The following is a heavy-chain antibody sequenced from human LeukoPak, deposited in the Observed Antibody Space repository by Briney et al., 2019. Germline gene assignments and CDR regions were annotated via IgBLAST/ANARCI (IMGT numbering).Heavy chain of an antibody. J-gene: IGHJ1*01. V-gene: IGHV1-2*02. CDR3: ARIYSNYVGKYFQH. CDR2: INPNSGGT. CDR1: GYTFTGYY. D-gene: IGHD4-11*01. Sequence: ASVKVSCKASGYTFTGYYMHWVRQAPGQGLEWMGWINPNSGGTNYAQKFQGRATMTRDTSISTAYMELSRLRSDDTAVYYCARIYSNYVGKYFQHCGQGTLVTVSS.